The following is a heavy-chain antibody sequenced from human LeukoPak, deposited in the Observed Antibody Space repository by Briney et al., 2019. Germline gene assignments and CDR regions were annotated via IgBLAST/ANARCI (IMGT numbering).Heavy chain of an antibody. CDR2: MNPNSGNT. CDR1: GYTFTSYD. D-gene: IGHD5-12*01. Sequence: GASVKVSCKASGYTFTSYDINWVRQATGQGLEWMGWMNPNSGNTGYAQKFQGRVTMTRNTSISTAYMELSSLRSEDTAVYYCARDSDSGPRPGGAFDIWGQGTMVTVSS. V-gene: IGHV1-8*01. J-gene: IGHJ3*02. CDR3: ARDSDSGPRPGGAFDI.